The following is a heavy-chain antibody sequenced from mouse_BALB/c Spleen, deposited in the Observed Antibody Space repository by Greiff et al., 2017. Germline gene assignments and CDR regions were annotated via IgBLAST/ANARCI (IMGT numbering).Heavy chain of an antibody. CDR3: ARKEDYYGSSYGGFAY. J-gene: IGHJ3*01. V-gene: IGHV3-1*02. Sequence: DVQLQESGPDLVKPSQSLSLTCTVTGYSITSGYSWPWIRQFPGNKLEWMGYIHYSGSTNYNPSLKSRISITRDTSKNQFFLQLNSVTTEDTATYYCARKEDYYGSSYGGFAYWGQGTLVTVSA. D-gene: IGHD1-1*01. CDR2: IHYSGST. CDR1: GYSITSGYS.